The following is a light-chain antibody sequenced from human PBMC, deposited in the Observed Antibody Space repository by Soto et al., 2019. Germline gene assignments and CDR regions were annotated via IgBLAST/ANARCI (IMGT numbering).Light chain of an antibody. CDR3: RSYTSSSPV. CDR2: DVS. Sequence: QSALTQPASVSGSPGQSITISCTGTSSDVGGYNYVSWYQQHPGKAPKLMIYDVSNRPSGVSNRFSGSKSGNTASLTISGLQAEGEADYYCRSYTSSSPVFGGGTKLTVL. J-gene: IGLJ3*02. CDR1: SSDVGGYNY. V-gene: IGLV2-14*01.